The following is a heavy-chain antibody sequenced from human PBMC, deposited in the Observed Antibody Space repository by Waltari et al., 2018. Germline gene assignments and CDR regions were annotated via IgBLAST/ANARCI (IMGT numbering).Heavy chain of an antibody. CDR1: GFTFTSSA. CDR3: AASGFFIVATRFDY. V-gene: IGHV1-58*01. CDR2: IVVGSGNT. D-gene: IGHD5-12*01. J-gene: IGHJ4*02. Sequence: QMQLVQSGPEVKKPGTSVKVSCKASGFTFTSSAVQWVRPARGQRLEWIGWIVVGSGNTNYAQKFQERVTITRDMSTSTAYMELSSLRSEDTAVYYCAASGFFIVATRFDYWGQGTLVTVSS.